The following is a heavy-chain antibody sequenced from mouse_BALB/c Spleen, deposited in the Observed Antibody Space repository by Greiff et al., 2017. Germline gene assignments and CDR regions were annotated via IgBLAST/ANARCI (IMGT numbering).Heavy chain of an antibody. D-gene: IGHD2-4*01. J-gene: IGHJ3*01. Sequence: EVQLVESGGGLVKPGGSLKLSCAASGFTFSDYYMYWVRQTPEKRLEWVATISDGGSYTYYPDSVKGRFTISRDNAKNNLYLQMSSLKSEDTAMYYCARDGDYDVGAWFAYWGQGTLVTVSA. CDR1: GFTFSDYY. CDR3: ARDGDYDVGAWFAY. CDR2: ISDGGSYT. V-gene: IGHV5-4*02.